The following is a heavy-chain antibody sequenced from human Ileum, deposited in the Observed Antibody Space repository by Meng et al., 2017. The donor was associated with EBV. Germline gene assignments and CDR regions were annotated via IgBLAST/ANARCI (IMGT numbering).Heavy chain of an antibody. Sequence: QVAMVRFGAECKKPGASWKVPAKASGYTLINHDINWVRQAAGQGLESIGWMNSYTGNAGYAQKFRGRVTMTRDTSINTAYLEVISLTSEDTAVYYCARGSGAGGRDWFDPWGQGTLVTVSS. CDR3: ARGSGAGGRDWFDP. CDR2: MNSYTGNA. J-gene: IGHJ5*02. CDR1: GYTLINHD. V-gene: IGHV1-8*01. D-gene: IGHD3-16*01.